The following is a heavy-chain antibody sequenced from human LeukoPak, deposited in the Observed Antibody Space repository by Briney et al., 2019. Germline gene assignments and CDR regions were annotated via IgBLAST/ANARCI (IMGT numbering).Heavy chain of an antibody. D-gene: IGHD3-22*01. V-gene: IGHV4-34*01. CDR2: INHSGST. CDR3: ARGRYYYDSSGYYSDY. CDR1: GGSFSGYY. J-gene: IGHJ4*02. Sequence: SETLSLTCAVYGGSFSGYYWSWIRQPPGKGLEWIGEINHSGSTNYNPSLKSRVTRSVDTSKYQFSLKLSSVTAADTAVYYCARGRYYYDSSGYYSDYWGQGTLVTVSS.